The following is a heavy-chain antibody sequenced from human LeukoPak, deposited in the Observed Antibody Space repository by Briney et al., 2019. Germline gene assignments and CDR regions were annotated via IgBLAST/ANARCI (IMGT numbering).Heavy chain of an antibody. J-gene: IGHJ5*02. CDR3: ARMIRYYDSSGYVNWFDP. V-gene: IGHV4-39*07. D-gene: IGHD3-22*01. Sequence: PSETLSLTCTVSGGSISSSSYYWGWIRQPPGKGLEWIGSIYYSGSTYYNPSLKSRVTISVDTSKNQFSLKLNSVTAADTAVYYCARMIRYYDSSGYVNWFDPWGQGTLVTVSS. CDR1: GGSISSSSYY. CDR2: IYYSGST.